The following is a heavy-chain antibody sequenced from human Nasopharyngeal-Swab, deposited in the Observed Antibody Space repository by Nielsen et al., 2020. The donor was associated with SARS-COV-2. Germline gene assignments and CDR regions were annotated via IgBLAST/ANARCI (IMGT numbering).Heavy chain of an antibody. CDR2: ISGSGGST. V-gene: IGHV3-23*01. Sequence: LSLTCAASGFTFSSYAMSWVRQAPGKGLEWVSVISGSGGSTYYADSVKGRFTISRDNSKNTLYLQMNSLRAEDTAVYYCARYDDYYDSSGYAYWGQGTLVTVSS. D-gene: IGHD3-22*01. CDR1: GFTFSSYA. J-gene: IGHJ4*02. CDR3: ARYDDYYDSSGYAY.